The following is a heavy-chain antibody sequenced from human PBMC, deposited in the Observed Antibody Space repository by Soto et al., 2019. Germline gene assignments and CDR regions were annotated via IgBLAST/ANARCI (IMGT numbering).Heavy chain of an antibody. CDR3: ARDQLYYNDISGRPLNAFDV. CDR1: GFPFSSSW. V-gene: IGHV3-7*01. J-gene: IGHJ3*01. Sequence: GGSLRLSCAASGFPFSSSWMTWVRQTPGKGLEWVANIKQDGSVKYYVDSVKGRFSISRDNAKNSLYLQMNSLRAEDTAVYYCARDQLYYNDISGRPLNAFDVWGQGTMVTVSS. CDR2: IKQDGSVK. D-gene: IGHD3-22*01.